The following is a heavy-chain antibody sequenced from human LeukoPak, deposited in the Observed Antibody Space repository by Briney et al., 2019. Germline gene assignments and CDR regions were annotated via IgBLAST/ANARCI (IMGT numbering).Heavy chain of an antibody. Sequence: GGSLRLSCAASGSTFSDYYMSWVRQAPGKGLEWVSVIYSGGSTYYADSVKGRFTISRDNSKNTLYLQMNSLRAEDTAVYYCARGVRRRPDAFDIWGQGTMVTVSS. J-gene: IGHJ3*02. CDR2: IYSGGST. D-gene: IGHD6-25*01. CDR1: GSTFSDYY. V-gene: IGHV3-66*01. CDR3: ARGVRRRPDAFDI.